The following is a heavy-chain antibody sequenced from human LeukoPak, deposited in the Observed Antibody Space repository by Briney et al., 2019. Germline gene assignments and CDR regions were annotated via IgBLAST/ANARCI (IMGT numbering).Heavy chain of an antibody. CDR2: IYYSGST. CDR1: GGSISSSSYY. Sequence: SETLSLTCTVSGGSISSSSYYWGWIRQPPGNGLEWIGSIYYSGSTYYNPSLKSRVTISVDTSKNQFSLKLSSVTAADTAVYYCARGVAARPFDYWGQGTLVTVSS. D-gene: IGHD6-6*01. J-gene: IGHJ4*02. V-gene: IGHV4-39*07. CDR3: ARGVAARPFDY.